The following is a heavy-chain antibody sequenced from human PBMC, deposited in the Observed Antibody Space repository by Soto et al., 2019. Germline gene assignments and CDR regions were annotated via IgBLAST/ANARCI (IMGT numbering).Heavy chain of an antibody. D-gene: IGHD3-10*01. CDR3: ARQRFGELHGLVDV. V-gene: IGHV4-59*08. CDR1: GGPMTNYY. J-gene: IGHJ6*02. Sequence: QVQLQESGPGLVKPSETLSLTCTISGGPMTNYYCSWFRQPPGQGLEWIGYMGYNGFTRYNPSLIIRIPLSLHTPKHQLSLKLTSVTPADTALYYCARQRFGELHGLVDVWGQGTTSTVSS. CDR2: MGYNGFT.